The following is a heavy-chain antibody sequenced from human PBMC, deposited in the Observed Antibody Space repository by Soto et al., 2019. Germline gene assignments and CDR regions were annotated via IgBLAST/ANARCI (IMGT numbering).Heavy chain of an antibody. CDR1: GFTFSSYA. Sequence: DVQLLESGGDLVQPGGSLRLSCAASGFTFSSYAMSWVRQAPGKGLEWVSSVSAGGDMTYYSDSVKGRFTISRDNSNNALFQQMNSLRAEDTALYYCARGDRGGSGSPASYYYSGLDVWGQGTTVTVSS. CDR3: ARGDRGGSGSPASYYYSGLDV. CDR2: VSAGGDMT. J-gene: IGHJ6*02. V-gene: IGHV3-23*01. D-gene: IGHD3-10*01.